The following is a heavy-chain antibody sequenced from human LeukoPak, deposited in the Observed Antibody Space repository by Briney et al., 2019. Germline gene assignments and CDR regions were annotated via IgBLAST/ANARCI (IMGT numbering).Heavy chain of an antibody. CDR2: ISAYNGNT. D-gene: IGHD1-26*01. CDR3: ARDDSPSGSYNYGMDV. CDR1: GGTFSSYA. Sequence: GSSVKVSCKASGGTFSSYAISWVRQAPGQGLEWMGWISAYNGNTNYAQKLQGRVTMTTDTSTSTAYMELRSLRSDDTAVYYCARDDSPSGSYNYGMDVWGQGTTVTVSS. V-gene: IGHV1-18*01. J-gene: IGHJ6*02.